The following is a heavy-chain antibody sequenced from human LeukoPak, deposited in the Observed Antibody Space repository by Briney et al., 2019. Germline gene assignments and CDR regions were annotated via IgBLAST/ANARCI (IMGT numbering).Heavy chain of an antibody. CDR3: ARPPNIATAGQD. CDR2: IKRDGSEK. J-gene: IGHJ4*02. Sequence: PGESLRLSCAASGFTFSSYAMHWVRQAPGKGLEWLANIKRDGSEKYYADSVKGRFTISRDNAKNSLFLQMNSLRAEDTAIYYCARPPNIATAGQDWGQGTLVTVPS. V-gene: IGHV3-7*01. CDR1: GFTFSSYA. D-gene: IGHD6-13*01.